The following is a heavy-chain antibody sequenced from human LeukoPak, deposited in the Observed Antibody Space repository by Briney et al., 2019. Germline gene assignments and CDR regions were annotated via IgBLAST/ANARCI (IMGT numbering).Heavy chain of an antibody. V-gene: IGHV3-20*04. D-gene: IGHD3-3*01. CDR1: GFTFDDYG. CDR3: ARALVNFWSGYIDY. CDR2: INWNGGST. J-gene: IGHJ4*02. Sequence: RPGGSLRLSCAASGFTFDDYGMSWVRQAPGKGLEWVSGINWNGGSTGYADSVKGRFTISRDNAKNSLYLQMNSLRAEDTAVYYCARALVNFWSGYIDYWGQGTLVTVSS.